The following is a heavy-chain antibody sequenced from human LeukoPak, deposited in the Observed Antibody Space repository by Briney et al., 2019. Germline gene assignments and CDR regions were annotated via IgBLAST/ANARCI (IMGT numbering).Heavy chain of an antibody. CDR2: INHSGST. J-gene: IGHJ4*02. CDR1: GGSFGGYY. D-gene: IGHD3-10*01. Sequence: SETLSLTCAVYGGSFGGYYWSWIRQPPGKGLEWIGEINHSGSTNYSPSLKSRVTISVDTSKNQFSLKLSSVTAAGTAVYYCARHVVRGVISKFDYWGQGTLVTVSS. CDR3: ARHVVRGVISKFDY. V-gene: IGHV4-34*01.